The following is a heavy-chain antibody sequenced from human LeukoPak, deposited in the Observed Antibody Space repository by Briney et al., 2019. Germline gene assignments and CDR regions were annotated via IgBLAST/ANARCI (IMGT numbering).Heavy chain of an antibody. J-gene: IGHJ4*02. V-gene: IGHV3-23*01. Sequence: PGGSLRLSCAASGFTFSSYGMSWVRQAPGKGLEWVSGISGSGGSTNYADSVKGRFTISRDNSKNTLYLQMNSLRAEDTAVYYCAKDATFGGVMATYYFDYWGQGTLVTVSS. CDR1: GFTFSSYG. D-gene: IGHD3-16*01. CDR3: AKDATFGGVMATYYFDY. CDR2: ISGSGGST.